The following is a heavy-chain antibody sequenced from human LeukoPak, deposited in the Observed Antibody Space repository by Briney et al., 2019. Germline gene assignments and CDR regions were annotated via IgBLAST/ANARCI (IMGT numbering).Heavy chain of an antibody. V-gene: IGHV1-24*01. CDR1: GYTLTELS. Sequence: ASVKVSCKVSGYTLTELSMHWVRQVPGKGLEWMGGFDPEDGETIYAQKFQGRVTMTEDTSTDTAYMELSSLRSEDTAVYYCATVLTQRGGPVYWGQGTLVTVSS. CDR2: FDPEDGET. D-gene: IGHD2-15*01. CDR3: ATVLTQRGGPVY. J-gene: IGHJ4*02.